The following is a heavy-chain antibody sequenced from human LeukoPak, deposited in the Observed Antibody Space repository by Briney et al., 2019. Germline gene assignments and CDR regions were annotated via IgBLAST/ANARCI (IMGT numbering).Heavy chain of an antibody. J-gene: IGHJ4*02. CDR2: IWYDGSNR. CDR3: ARNWGDHFDWLHDY. CDR1: GFTFSSYG. V-gene: IGHV3-33*01. Sequence: GGPLRLSCAASGFTFSSYGMHWVRQAPGRGLESVAIIWYDGSNRYYADSVKGRFTISRDNSKNTLYLQMNSLRAEDTAVYYCARNWGDHFDWLHDYWGQGTLVTVSS. D-gene: IGHD3-9*01.